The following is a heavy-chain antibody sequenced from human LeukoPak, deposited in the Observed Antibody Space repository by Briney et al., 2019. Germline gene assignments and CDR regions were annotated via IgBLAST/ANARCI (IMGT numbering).Heavy chain of an antibody. CDR2: TYYRSKWYN. D-gene: IGHD4-11*01. CDR1: GDSISSNSAA. V-gene: IGHV6-1*01. J-gene: IGHJ5*02. CDR3: AAEISHSTHWFDP. Sequence: SQTLSLTCAISGDSISSNSAAWNWIRQSPSRGLEYLGRTYYRSKWYNDYPVSAMSRIAVNPDTSKNQFSLQLNSVTPEDTAVYYCAAEISHSTHWFDPWGQGTLVTVSS.